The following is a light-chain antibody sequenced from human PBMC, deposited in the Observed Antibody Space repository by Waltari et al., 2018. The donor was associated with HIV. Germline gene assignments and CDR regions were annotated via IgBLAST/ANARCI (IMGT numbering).Light chain of an antibody. CDR1: QSIRTS. J-gene: IGKJ2*01. CDR2: AAS. CDR3: QQSDSVPRT. V-gene: IGKV1-39*01. Sequence: DSQMTQAPSSLSASVGDTVTITCRTSQSIRTSLNWYQHHPGTAPKLLIYAASSLQSGVPPRFSGSGSGTDFTLTINSLQDEDFAPYYCQQSDSVPRTFGQGIKLEV.